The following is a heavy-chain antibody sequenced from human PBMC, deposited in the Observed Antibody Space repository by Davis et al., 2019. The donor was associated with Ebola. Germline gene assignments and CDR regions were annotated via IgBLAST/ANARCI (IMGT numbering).Heavy chain of an antibody. CDR3: AKVAYSYGRGAFDI. CDR1: GFTFSSYA. Sequence: GESLKISCAASGFTFSSYAMHWVRQAPGKGLEWVAVISYDGSNKYYADSVKGRFTISRDNSKNTLYLQMNSLRAEDTAVYYCAKVAYSYGRGAFDIWGQGTMVTVSS. V-gene: IGHV3-30*04. CDR2: ISYDGSNK. D-gene: IGHD5-18*01. J-gene: IGHJ3*02.